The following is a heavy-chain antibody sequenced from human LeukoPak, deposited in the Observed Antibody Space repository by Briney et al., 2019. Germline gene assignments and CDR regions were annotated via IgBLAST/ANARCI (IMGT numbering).Heavy chain of an antibody. CDR3: AKDGISDY. CDR2: VSANGGST. D-gene: IGHD1-20*01. CDR1: GFTFSSYA. J-gene: IGHJ4*02. V-gene: IGHV3-23*01. Sequence: GGSLRLSCAASGFTFSSYAMSWVRQAPGEGLEWVSAVSANGGSTWYAASVKGRFTISRDNSKNTLYLQMNSLRAEDTAVYYCAKDGISDYWGQGTLVTVSS.